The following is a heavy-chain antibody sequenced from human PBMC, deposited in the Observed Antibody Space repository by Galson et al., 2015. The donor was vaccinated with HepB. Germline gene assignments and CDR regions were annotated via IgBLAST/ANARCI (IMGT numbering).Heavy chain of an antibody. Sequence: SLRLSCAASGFAFNNYYMSWIRQAPGKGLEWISYIDNSGGYTDDADSVAGRFTISRDNAKNTLYLQMNSLSAEDTAIYYCASVGTIYGVVIGGPDYWGQGTLVTVSS. CDR1: GFAFNNYY. CDR2: IDNSGGYT. D-gene: IGHD3-3*01. V-gene: IGHV3-11*06. J-gene: IGHJ4*02. CDR3: ASVGTIYGVVIGGPDY.